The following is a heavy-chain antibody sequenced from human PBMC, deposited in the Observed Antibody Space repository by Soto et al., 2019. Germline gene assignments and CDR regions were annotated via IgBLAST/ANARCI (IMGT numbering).Heavy chain of an antibody. CDR1: RVSFRGCT. J-gene: IGHJ5*02. CDR2: ISSNSAYI. CDR3: TTEASRDSSARGWFDP. D-gene: IGHD6-13*01. V-gene: IGHV3-21*01. Sequence: GALSLSGADARVSFRGCTISWVRQVPGMGLEWVSTISSNSAYICYRYALRGRFTISRDNAKNSLHLQMNIMRAEDTAVYYCTTEASRDSSARGWFDPWGPGTLVTVSS.